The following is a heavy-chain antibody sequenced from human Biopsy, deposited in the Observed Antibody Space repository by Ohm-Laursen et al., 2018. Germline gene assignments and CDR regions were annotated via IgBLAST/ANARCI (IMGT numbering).Heavy chain of an antibody. D-gene: IGHD3-22*01. V-gene: IGHV4-4*07. J-gene: IGHJ3*02. Sequence: SETLSLTCIVSGGFISTYYWNWIRQPAGKALEWIGRIYNTGSTNYNPSLQSRVTMSVDTSKNQFSLKMSSVTAADTAVYYCARDLPYYENSGYGAFDMWGQGTMVTVSS. CDR3: ARDLPYYENSGYGAFDM. CDR2: IYNTGST. CDR1: GGFISTYY.